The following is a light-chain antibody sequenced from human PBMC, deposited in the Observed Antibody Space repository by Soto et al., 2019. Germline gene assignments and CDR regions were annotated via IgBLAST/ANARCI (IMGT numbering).Light chain of an antibody. Sequence: QSVLTQPASVSGSPGQSITISCTGTSSDVGGYNYVSWYQQHPGKAPKLMIYEVSNRPSGVSNRFSGSKSGNTASLTISGLQAEDEADYYCSLYTSSSSPNLVVGGGTKLTVL. V-gene: IGLV2-14*01. CDR1: SSDVGGYNY. CDR3: SLYTSSSSPNLV. J-gene: IGLJ3*02. CDR2: EVS.